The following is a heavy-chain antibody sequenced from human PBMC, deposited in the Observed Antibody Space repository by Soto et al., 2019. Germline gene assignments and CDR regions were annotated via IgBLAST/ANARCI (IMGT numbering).Heavy chain of an antibody. CDR2: IYYSGST. CDR1: GGSISSGGYY. CDR3: AREWFGELSLAFDI. Sequence: SETLSLTCTVSGGSISSGGYYWSWIRQHPGKGLEWIGYIYYSGSTYYNPSLKSRVTISVDTSKNQFSLKLSSVTAADTAVYYCAREWFGELSLAFDIWGQGTMVTVSS. D-gene: IGHD3-10*01. J-gene: IGHJ3*02. V-gene: IGHV4-31*03.